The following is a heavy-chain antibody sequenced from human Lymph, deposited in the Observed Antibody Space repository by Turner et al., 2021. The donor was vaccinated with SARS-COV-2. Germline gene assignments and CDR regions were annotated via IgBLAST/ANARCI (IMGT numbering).Heavy chain of an antibody. Sequence: QVQLAQSGAEVKKPGASVKVFCKASGYTFTSYDINWGRQATGQGLEWMGWMNPNSGNTGYAQKFQGRVTMTRNTAISTAYMELSSLRSEDTAVYYCARAAQLTVWFDPWGQGTLVTVSS. J-gene: IGHJ5*02. CDR3: ARAAQLTVWFDP. V-gene: IGHV1-8*01. CDR1: GYTFTSYD. CDR2: MNPNSGNT. D-gene: IGHD3-9*01.